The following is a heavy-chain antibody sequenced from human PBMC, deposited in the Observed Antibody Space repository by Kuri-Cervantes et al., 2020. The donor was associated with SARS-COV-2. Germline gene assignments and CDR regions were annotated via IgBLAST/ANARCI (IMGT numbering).Heavy chain of an antibody. D-gene: IGHD5-18*01. V-gene: IGHV3-53*05. J-gene: IGHJ4*02. CDR1: GFTVSSNY. CDR2: IYSGGST. Sequence: GGSLRLSCAASGFTVSSNYMSWVRQAPGKGLEWVSVIYSGGSTYYADSVKGRFTISRDNSKNTLYLQMNSLRAEDTAVYYCANDGGDTVLLFDYWGQGTLVTVSS. CDR3: ANDGGDTVLLFDY.